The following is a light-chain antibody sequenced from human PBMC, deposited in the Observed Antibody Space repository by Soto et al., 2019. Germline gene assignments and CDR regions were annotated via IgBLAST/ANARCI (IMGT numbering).Light chain of an antibody. CDR2: YTS. CDR1: NSVISSY. V-gene: IGKV3D-20*01. CDR3: QQYGSSPIT. Sequence: ILLTPSPATLSSPPVEISTISFVSINSVISSYVAWYPPKTGLAPRLLNQYTSSRAIGIPDRFSGSKSGTNFTLTIRRMEPEDVGMYYCQQYGSSPITCGEGTRRAIK. J-gene: IGKJ5*01.